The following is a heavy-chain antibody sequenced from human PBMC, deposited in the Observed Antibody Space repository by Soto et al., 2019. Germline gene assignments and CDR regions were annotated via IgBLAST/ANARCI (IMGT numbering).Heavy chain of an antibody. CDR3: ARDPSSGWREYYFDY. D-gene: IGHD6-19*01. J-gene: IGHJ4*02. V-gene: IGHV1-2*02. CDR2: INPNSGGT. Sequence: GASVKVSCKASGYTFTGYYMHWVRQAPGQGLEWMGWINPNSGGTNYAQKFQGRVTMTRDASISTAYMELSRLRSDDTAVYYCARDPSSGWREYYFDYWGQGTLVTVSS. CDR1: GYTFTGYY.